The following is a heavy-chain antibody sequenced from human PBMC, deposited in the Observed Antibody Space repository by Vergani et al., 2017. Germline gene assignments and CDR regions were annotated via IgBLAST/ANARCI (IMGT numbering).Heavy chain of an antibody. Sequence: EVQLVESGGGLVQPGGSLRLSCAASGFTFSSYSMNWVRQAPGKGLEWVSYISSSSSTIYYADSVKGRFTISRDNAKNSLYLQMNSLRTEDTALYYCAKDIDRGYSYGEFDYWGQGTLVTVSS. CDR1: GFTFSSYS. V-gene: IGHV3-48*01. J-gene: IGHJ4*02. D-gene: IGHD5-18*01. CDR2: ISSSSSTI. CDR3: AKDIDRGYSYGEFDY.